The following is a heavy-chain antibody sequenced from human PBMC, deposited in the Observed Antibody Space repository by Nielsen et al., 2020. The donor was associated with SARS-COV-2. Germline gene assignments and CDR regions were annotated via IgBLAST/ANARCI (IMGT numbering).Heavy chain of an antibody. J-gene: IGHJ4*02. CDR3: ANKYGDHPL. CDR1: GFTFSDYY. D-gene: IGHD4-17*01. Sequence: GGSLRLSCAASGFTFSDYYMSWIRQAPGKGLEWVSYISSSSSYTNYADSVKGRFTISRDNSKNTLYLQMNSLRAEDTAVYYCANKYGDHPLWGQGTLVTVSS. CDR2: ISSSSSYT. V-gene: IGHV3-11*03.